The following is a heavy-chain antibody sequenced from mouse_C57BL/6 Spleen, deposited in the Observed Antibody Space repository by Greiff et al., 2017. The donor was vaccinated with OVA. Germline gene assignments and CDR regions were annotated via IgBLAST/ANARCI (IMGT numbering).Heavy chain of an antibody. J-gene: IGHJ1*03. CDR1: GYTFTSYW. D-gene: IGHD2-4*01. CDR3: AREGFGLRGRWYFDV. CDR2: IYPGSGST. V-gene: IGHV1-55*01. Sequence: QVQLQQPGAELVKPGASVKMSCKASGYTFTSYWITWVKQRPGQGLEWIGDIYPGSGSTNYNEKFKSKATLTVDTSSSTAYMQLSSLTSEDSAVYYGAREGFGLRGRWYFDVWGTGTTLTVSS.